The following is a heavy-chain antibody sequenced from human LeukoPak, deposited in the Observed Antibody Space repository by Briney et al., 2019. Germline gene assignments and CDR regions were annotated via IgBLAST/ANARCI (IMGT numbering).Heavy chain of an antibody. CDR3: ARDRRDYDILTGYYSHDAFDI. CDR2: IYYSGST. Sequence: PSETLSLTCTVSGGTISSSSYYWGWIRQPPGKGLEWIGAIYYSGSTYYNPSLNSRVTISVDTSKNQFSLKLSSVTAADTAVYYCARDRRDYDILTGYYSHDAFDIWGQGTMVTVSS. J-gene: IGHJ3*02. V-gene: IGHV4-39*07. CDR1: GGTISSSSYY. D-gene: IGHD3-9*01.